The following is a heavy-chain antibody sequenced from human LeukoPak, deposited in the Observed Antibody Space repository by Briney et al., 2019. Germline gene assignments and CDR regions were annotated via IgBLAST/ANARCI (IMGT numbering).Heavy chain of an antibody. D-gene: IGHD5-18*01. CDR1: GFTFSDYY. Sequence: GGSLRLSCAASGFTFSDYYMSWIRQAPGKGLEWVSYISSSAGTIYDADSVRGRFTISRDNAKNSLYLQMNSLRAEDTAVYYCATGRPRDTVLVPVPTFDYWGQGTLVTVSS. V-gene: IGHV3-11*04. J-gene: IGHJ4*02. CDR2: ISSSAGTI. CDR3: ATGRPRDTVLVPVPTFDY.